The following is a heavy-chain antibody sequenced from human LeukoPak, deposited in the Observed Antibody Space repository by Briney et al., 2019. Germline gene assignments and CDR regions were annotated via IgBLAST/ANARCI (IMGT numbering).Heavy chain of an antibody. CDR2: IRSKAYGGTI. J-gene: IGHJ4*02. CDR1: GFGFRFHA. V-gene: IGHV3-49*04. CDR3: ARESRPEGYFDY. Sequence: GGSLRLSCTPSGFGFRFHAMSWVRQAPGKGLEWVGLIRSKAYGGTIEYAASVKGRFTISRDDYKSIAYLHMDSLKTEDTGVYYCARESRPEGYFDYWGQGILVTVSS.